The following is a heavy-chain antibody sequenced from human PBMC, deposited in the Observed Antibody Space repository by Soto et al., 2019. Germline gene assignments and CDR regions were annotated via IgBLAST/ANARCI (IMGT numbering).Heavy chain of an antibody. CDR1: GGSVSSCSYY. J-gene: IGHJ4*02. V-gene: IGHV4-61*01. CDR2: IYYSGST. D-gene: IGHD1-26*01. Sequence: SETLSLTRTVFGGSVSSCSYYWSCIRQPPGKGLEWIGYIYYSGSTNYNPSLKSRVTISVDTSKNQFSLKLSSVTAADTAVYYCARGYIVGATEPFDYWGQGTLVTVSS. CDR3: ARGYIVGATEPFDY.